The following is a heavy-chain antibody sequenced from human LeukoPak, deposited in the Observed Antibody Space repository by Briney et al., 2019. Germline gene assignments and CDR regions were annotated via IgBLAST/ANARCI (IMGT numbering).Heavy chain of an antibody. J-gene: IGHJ3*02. D-gene: IGHD3-22*01. Sequence: SETLSLTCTVSGGSISSYYWNWIRQPPGKGLEWIGYIYYSGSTNYNPSLKSRVTISVDTSKNQFSLKLSSVTAADTAVYYCARVSIYYDKGFDIWGQGTMVTVSS. CDR3: ARVSIYYDKGFDI. V-gene: IGHV4-59*01. CDR1: GGSISSYY. CDR2: IYYSGST.